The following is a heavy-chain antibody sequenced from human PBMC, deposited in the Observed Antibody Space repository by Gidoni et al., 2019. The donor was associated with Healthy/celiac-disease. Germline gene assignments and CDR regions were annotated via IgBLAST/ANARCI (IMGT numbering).Heavy chain of an antibody. J-gene: IGHJ4*02. Sequence: QVTLKASGPVLVTPTATLTLTCPVSGFSLRTARMGVSWIRQPPGKALEWLAHIFSNDEKSYSTSLKSRLTISKDTSKSQVVLTMTNMDPVDTATYYCARILVRARGSWYFDYWGQGTLVTVSS. CDR3: ARILVRARGSWYFDY. CDR2: IFSNDEK. CDR1: GFSLRTARMG. V-gene: IGHV2-26*01. D-gene: IGHD1-26*01.